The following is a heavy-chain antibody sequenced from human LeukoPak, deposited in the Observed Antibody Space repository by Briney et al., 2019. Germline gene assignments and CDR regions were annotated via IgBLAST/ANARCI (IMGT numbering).Heavy chain of an antibody. CDR2: ISGGGDST. Sequence: GGSLRLSCAASGFTFNYYAMSWVRQAPGKEPEWVSGISGGGDSTYYADSVKGRFTISRDNAKNSLYLQINSPRVEDTAVYYCASLAGGYFFDHWGPGTLVTDSS. CDR1: GFTFNYYA. J-gene: IGHJ4*02. V-gene: IGHV3-23*01. D-gene: IGHD1-26*01. CDR3: ASLAGGYFFDH.